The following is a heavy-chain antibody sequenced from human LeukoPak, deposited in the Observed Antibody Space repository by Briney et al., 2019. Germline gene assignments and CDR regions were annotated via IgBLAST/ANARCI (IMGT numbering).Heavy chain of an antibody. CDR3: TTDSSGYYDY. CDR1: GFTFSSYA. CDR2: IKSKTDGGTT. V-gene: IGHV3-15*01. J-gene: IGHJ4*02. Sequence: GGPLRLSCAASGFTFSSYAMSWVRQAPGKGLEWVGRIKSKTDGGTTDYAAPVKGRFTISRDDSKNTLYLQMNSLKTEDTAVYYCTTDSSGYYDYWGQGTLVTVSS. D-gene: IGHD6-19*01.